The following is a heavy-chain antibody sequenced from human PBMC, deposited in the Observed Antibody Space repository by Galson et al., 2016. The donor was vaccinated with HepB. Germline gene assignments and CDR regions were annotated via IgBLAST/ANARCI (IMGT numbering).Heavy chain of an antibody. CDR3: GELPDLSDERDIRGDFNY. CDR1: GFTLNGLA. Sequence: SLRLSCAASGFTLNGLAVHWVRQASGKGLEWVARMKSRSGNYATAYAGSVNGRFTISRDDAINTAYLQMNSLRVEDTAVYYCGELPDLSDERDIRGDFNYWGQGPSVTVSS. J-gene: IGHJ4*02. CDR2: MKSRSGNYAT. D-gene: IGHD3-10*01. V-gene: IGHV3-73*01.